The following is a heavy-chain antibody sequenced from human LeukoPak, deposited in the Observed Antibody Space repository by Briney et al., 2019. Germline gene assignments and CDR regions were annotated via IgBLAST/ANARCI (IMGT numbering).Heavy chain of an antibody. Sequence: GGSLRLSCAASGFTFSSYGMSWVRQAPGKGLEWVSAISGSGGSTYYADSVKGRFTISRDNSKNTLYLQMNSLRAEDTAVYYCAKRAGATGGYYYYYMDVWGKGTTVTVSS. D-gene: IGHD1-26*01. CDR1: GFTFSSYG. V-gene: IGHV3-23*01. CDR2: ISGSGGST. CDR3: AKRAGATGGYYYYYMDV. J-gene: IGHJ6*03.